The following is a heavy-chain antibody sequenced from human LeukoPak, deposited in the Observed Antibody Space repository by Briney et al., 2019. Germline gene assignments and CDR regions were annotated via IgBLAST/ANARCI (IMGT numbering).Heavy chain of an antibody. CDR1: GYTFTSYG. V-gene: IGHV1-18*01. Sequence: ASVKVSCKASGYTFTSYGISWVRQAPGQGLEWMGWISAYNGNTNYAQKLQGRVTMTTDTSTSTAYMELRSLRSDDTAVYYCAREWTVRGVIMFPYYYYYGMDVWGQGTTVTVSS. CDR2: ISAYNGNT. D-gene: IGHD3-10*01. J-gene: IGHJ6*02. CDR3: AREWTVRGVIMFPYYYYYGMDV.